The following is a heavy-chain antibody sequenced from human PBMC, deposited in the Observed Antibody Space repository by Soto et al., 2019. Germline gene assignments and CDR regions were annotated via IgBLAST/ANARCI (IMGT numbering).Heavy chain of an antibody. CDR2: ISAYNGNT. V-gene: IGHV1-18*01. Sequence: EASVKVSCKASGYTFTSYGISWVRQAPGQGLEWKGWISAYNGNTNYAQKLQGKVTMTTNTSTSTAYKEMRNLRTDDTAVFYFASGYYYGSGSSAVDAFDIWGQGTMVTVSS. J-gene: IGHJ3*02. D-gene: IGHD3-10*01. CDR1: GYTFTSYG. CDR3: ASGYYYGSGSSAVDAFDI.